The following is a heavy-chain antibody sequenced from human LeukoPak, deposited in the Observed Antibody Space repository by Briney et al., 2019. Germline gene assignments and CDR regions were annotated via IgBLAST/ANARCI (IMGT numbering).Heavy chain of an antibody. CDR3: AKSPRGIAPYYYYGMDV. D-gene: IGHD2-21*01. V-gene: IGHV3-23*01. CDR1: GFTFSSYA. J-gene: IGHJ6*02. CDR2: ISGSGGST. Sequence: GGSLRLSCAASGFTFSSYAMSWVRQAPGKGLEWVSAISGSGGSTYYADSVKGRFTISRDNSKNTLYLQMNSLRAEDTAVYYCAKSPRGIAPYYYYGMDVWGQGTTVTVSS.